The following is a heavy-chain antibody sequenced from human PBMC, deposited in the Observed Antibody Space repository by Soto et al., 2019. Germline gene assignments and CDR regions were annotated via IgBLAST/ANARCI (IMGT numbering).Heavy chain of an antibody. CDR2: LSNSGAST. V-gene: IGHV3-23*01. D-gene: IGHD2-21*01. CDR1: GFTFSSYA. Sequence: EVQLLESGGDLVQPGGSLRLSCAASGFTFSSYAMTWVRQAPGKGREWVSALSNSGASTYYAASVTGRFTISRDKSKDTLSLRLNSLRAEDTDVYYCAKDRYFGGDCCPFVYRGQGPMVMVSS. CDR3: AKDRYFGGDCCPFVY. J-gene: IGHJ4*02.